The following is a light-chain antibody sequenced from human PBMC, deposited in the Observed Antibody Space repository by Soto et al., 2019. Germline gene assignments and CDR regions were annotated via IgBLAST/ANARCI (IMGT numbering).Light chain of an antibody. J-gene: IGLJ2*01. CDR2: EVS. CDR3: SLYAGSNNVV. CDR1: SSDIGAYKF. V-gene: IGLV2-8*01. Sequence: QSALTQPPSASGSPGQSVAISCTGTSSDIGAYKFVSWYQQHPGKAPKLIIYEVSIRPSGGPDRFSGSKSGNTASLTVSGLLAEDEADYYCSLYAGSNNVVFGGGTKLTVL.